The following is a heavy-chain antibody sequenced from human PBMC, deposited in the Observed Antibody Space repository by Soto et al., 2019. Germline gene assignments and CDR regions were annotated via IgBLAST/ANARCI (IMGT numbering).Heavy chain of an antibody. CDR3: ARASVYGGNSQSYFDL. CDR2: IYHSGST. D-gene: IGHD4-17*01. J-gene: IGHJ2*01. Sequence: QLQLQESGSGLVQPSQTLSLTCAVSGASISSAGYSWSWVRQPPGKGLEWIGYIYHSGSTYYNPSLNSRVTISADRSKNQFSLKLSSVTAADTAVFYCARASVYGGNSQSYFDLWGRGTLVSVSS. V-gene: IGHV4-30-2*01. CDR1: GASISSAGYS.